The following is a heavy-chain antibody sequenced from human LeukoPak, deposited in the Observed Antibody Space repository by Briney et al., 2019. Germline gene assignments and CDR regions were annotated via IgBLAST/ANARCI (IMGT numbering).Heavy chain of an antibody. J-gene: IGHJ5*02. V-gene: IGHV1-69*05. CDR3: ARDGAVVPAAIWGSAFDP. D-gene: IGHD2-2*01. CDR1: GGTFSSYA. Sequence: SVKVSCKASGGTFSSYAISWVRQAPGQGLEWMGGIIPIFGTANYAQKFQGRVTITTDESTSTAYMELSSLRSEDTAVYYCARDGAVVPAAIWGSAFDPWGQGTLVTVSS. CDR2: IIPIFGTA.